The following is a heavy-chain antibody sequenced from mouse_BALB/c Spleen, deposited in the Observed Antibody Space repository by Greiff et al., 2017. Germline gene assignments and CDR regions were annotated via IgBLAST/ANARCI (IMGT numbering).Heavy chain of an antibody. J-gene: IGHJ3*01. CDR3: AISTDGELRRGAWFAY. CDR2: IDPYNGGT. V-gene: IGHV1S135*01. Sequence: EVQLQQSGPGLVKPGASVKVSCKASGYSFTDYNMYWVKQSHGKSLEWIGYIDPYNGGTSYNQKFKGKATLTVDKSSSTAFMHLNSLTSEDSAVYYCAISTDGELRRGAWFAYWGQGTLVTVS. CDR1: GYSFTDYN. D-gene: IGHD4-1*01.